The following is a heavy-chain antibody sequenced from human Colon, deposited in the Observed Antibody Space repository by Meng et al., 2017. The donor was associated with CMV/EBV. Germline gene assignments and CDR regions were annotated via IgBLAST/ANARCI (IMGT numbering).Heavy chain of an antibody. J-gene: IGHJ1*01. V-gene: IGHV3-7*01. D-gene: IGHD6-13*01. CDR2: IKQDGSEK. CDR3: ARLSYSSQH. Sequence: GESLKISCAASGFTFSSYWMSWVRQAPGKGPEWVANIKQDGSEKYYVDSVKGRFTISRDNAKNSLYLQMNSLRAEDTAVYYGARLSYSSQHWGQGTLVTVSS. CDR1: GFTFSSYW.